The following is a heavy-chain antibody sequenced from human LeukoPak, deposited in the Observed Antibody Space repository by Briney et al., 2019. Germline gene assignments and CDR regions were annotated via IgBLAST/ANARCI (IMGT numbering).Heavy chain of an antibody. CDR1: GFTFGDHA. J-gene: IGHJ4*02. CDR2: ISSSSSYI. V-gene: IGHV3-21*01. CDR3: ARRGGFGELLPDY. D-gene: IGHD3-10*01. Sequence: GGSLRLSCTTSGFTFGDHAMCWVRQAPGKGLEWVSSISSSSSYIYYADSVKGRFTISRDNAKNSLYLQMNSLRAEDTAVYYCARRGGFGELLPDYWGQGTLVTVSS.